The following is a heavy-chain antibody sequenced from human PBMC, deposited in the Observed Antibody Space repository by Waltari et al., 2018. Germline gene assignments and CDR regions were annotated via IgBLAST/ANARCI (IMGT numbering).Heavy chain of an antibody. CDR3: ARVDSSSRFRPSDL. CDR2: IEQDGTQT. D-gene: IGHD3-22*01. Sequence: EAQLVQSGGGLVQPGGSLRLSCEASGFTFSDYWMTWVRQAPGKALEGVADIEQDGTQTKLLDSVAGRFSISRDNAKNSLFLHMYSLRAEDTAIYYCARVDSSSRFRPSDLWGQGTVVTVSS. CDR1: GFTFSDYW. J-gene: IGHJ3*01. V-gene: IGHV3-7*01.